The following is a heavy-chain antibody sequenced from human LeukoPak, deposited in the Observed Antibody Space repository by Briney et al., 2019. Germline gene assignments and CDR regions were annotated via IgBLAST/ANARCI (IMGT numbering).Heavy chain of an antibody. V-gene: IGHV4-59*08. Sequence: SETLSLTCTVSGGSISSYYWSWIRQPPGKGLEWIGYIYYSGSTNYNPSLKSRVTISVDTSKNQFSLKLSSVTAADTAVYYCARVKYSSSFYYYYYMDVWGKGTTVTVSS. D-gene: IGHD6-13*01. J-gene: IGHJ6*03. CDR2: IYYSGST. CDR3: ARVKYSSSFYYYYYMDV. CDR1: GGSISSYY.